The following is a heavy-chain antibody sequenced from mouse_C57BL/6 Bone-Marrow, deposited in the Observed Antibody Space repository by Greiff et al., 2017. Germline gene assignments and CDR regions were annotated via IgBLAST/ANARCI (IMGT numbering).Heavy chain of an antibody. D-gene: IGHD1-1*01. V-gene: IGHV1-85*01. CDR1: GYTFTSSD. J-gene: IGHJ1*03. CDR3: ARDYGSSYWYFDV. CDR2: IYPRDGST. Sequence: VQLQESGPELVKPGASVKLSCKASGYTFTSSDINWVQQRPGQGLEWIGWIYPRDGSTKYNEKFKGKATLTVDTSSSTAYMELHSLTSEDSAVYFCARDYGSSYWYFDVWGTGTTVTVSS.